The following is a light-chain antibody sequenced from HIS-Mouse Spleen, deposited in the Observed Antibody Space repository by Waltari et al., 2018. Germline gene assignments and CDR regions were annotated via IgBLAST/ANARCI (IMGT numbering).Light chain of an antibody. CDR2: EGS. V-gene: IGLV2-23*01. CDR3: CSYAGSSTWV. J-gene: IGLJ3*02. CDR1: SSDVGSYNL. Sequence: QSALTQPPSVSGSPGQSITISCTGTSSDVGSYNLVSWYQQHPGKAPKLMIYEGSKRPSGVSNRCSGSKSGNTASLTISGLQAEDEADYYCCSYAGSSTWVFGGGTKLTVL.